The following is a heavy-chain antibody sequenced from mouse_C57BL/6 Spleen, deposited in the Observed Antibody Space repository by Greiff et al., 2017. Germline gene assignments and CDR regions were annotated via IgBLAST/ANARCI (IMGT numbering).Heavy chain of an antibody. D-gene: IGHD2-4*01. Sequence: QVQLQQPGTDLVKPGASVKLSCKASGYTFTSYWMHWVQQRPGQGLEWIGNINPSNGGTNYNEKFKSKATLTVDKSSSTAYMQLSSLTSEDSAVYYCARGDYDGAWLAYWGQGTLVTVSA. J-gene: IGHJ3*01. CDR2: INPSNGGT. V-gene: IGHV1-53*01. CDR3: ARGDYDGAWLAY. CDR1: GYTFTSYW.